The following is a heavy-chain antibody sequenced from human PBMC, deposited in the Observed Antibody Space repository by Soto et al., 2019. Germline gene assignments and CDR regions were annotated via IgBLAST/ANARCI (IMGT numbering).Heavy chain of an antibody. D-gene: IGHD3-10*01. J-gene: IGHJ4*02. CDR1: GFTFSSYA. Sequence: QPGGSLRLSCAASGFTFSSYAMHWVRQAPGKGLEWVAVISYDGSNKYYADSVKGRFTISRDNSKNTLYLQMNSLRAEDTAVYYCAREPVAYYYGSGSYADWGQGTLVTVSS. CDR2: ISYDGSNK. CDR3: AREPVAYYYGSGSYAD. V-gene: IGHV3-30-3*01.